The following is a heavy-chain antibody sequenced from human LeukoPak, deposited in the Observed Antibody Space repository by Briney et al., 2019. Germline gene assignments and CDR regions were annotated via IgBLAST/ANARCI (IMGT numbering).Heavy chain of an antibody. D-gene: IGHD2/OR15-2a*01. V-gene: IGHV3-48*01. CDR1: GFTFSSYS. CDR3: AREYARYYSYYFDY. CDR2: ISSSSSTI. J-gene: IGHJ4*02. Sequence: GGSLRLSCAASGFTFSSYSMNWVRQAPGKGLEWVSYISSSSSTIYYADSVKGRFTISRDNAKNSLYLQMNSLRAEDTAVYYCAREYARYYSYYFDYWGQGTLVTVSS.